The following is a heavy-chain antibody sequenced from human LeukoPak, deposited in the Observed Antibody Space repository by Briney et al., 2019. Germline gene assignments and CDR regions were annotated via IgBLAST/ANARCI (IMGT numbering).Heavy chain of an antibody. CDR1: GFTFSSYA. CDR3: AKTSDYYDSSGYYSAPDPYYFDY. J-gene: IGHJ4*02. V-gene: IGHV3-23*01. Sequence: GGSLRLSCAASGFTFSSYAMSWVRQAPGKGLEWVSAISGSGGSTYYADSVKGRFTISRDNSKNTLYLQMNSLRAEDTAVYYCAKTSDYYDSSGYYSAPDPYYFDYWGQGTLVTVSS. CDR2: ISGSGGST. D-gene: IGHD3-22*01.